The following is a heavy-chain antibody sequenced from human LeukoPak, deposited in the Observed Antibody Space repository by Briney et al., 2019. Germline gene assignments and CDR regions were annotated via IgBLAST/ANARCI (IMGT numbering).Heavy chain of an antibody. CDR2: ISGSGGST. V-gene: IGHV3-23*01. D-gene: IGHD2-21*02. CDR3: AQRSTATYYYYGMDV. J-gene: IGHJ6*02. CDR1: GFTFSSYA. Sequence: PGGSLRLSCAASGFTFSSYAMSWVRQAPGKGLEWVSAISGSGGSTYYADSVKGRFTISRDNSKNTLYLQMNSLRVEDTAVYYCAQRSTATYYYYGMDVWGQGTTVTVSS.